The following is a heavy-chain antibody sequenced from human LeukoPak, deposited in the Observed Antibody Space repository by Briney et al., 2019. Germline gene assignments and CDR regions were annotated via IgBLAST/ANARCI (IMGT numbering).Heavy chain of an antibody. Sequence: GESLKTSCKGSGYSFTSYWISWVRQMPGKGLEWMGRIDPSDSYTNYSPSFQGHVTISADKSISTAYLQWSSLKASDTAMYYCARLNDFWSATTESAGWFDPWGQGTLVTVSS. D-gene: IGHD3-3*01. CDR1: GYSFTSYW. CDR3: ARLNDFWSATTESAGWFDP. J-gene: IGHJ5*02. V-gene: IGHV5-10-1*01. CDR2: IDPSDSYT.